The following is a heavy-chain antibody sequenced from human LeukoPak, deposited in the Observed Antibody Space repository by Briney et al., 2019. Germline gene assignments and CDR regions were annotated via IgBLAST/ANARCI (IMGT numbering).Heavy chain of an antibody. CDR1: GFTFSSYW. J-gene: IGHJ4*02. Sequence: SGGSLRLSCAASGFTFSSYWMSWVRQAPGKGLEWVANIKQDGSEKYYVDSVKGRFTISRGNAKNSLYLQMNSLRAEDTAVYYCARGRYCSGGSCYWAFDYWGQGTLVTVSS. CDR3: ARGRYCSGGSCYWAFDY. D-gene: IGHD2-15*01. CDR2: IKQDGSEK. V-gene: IGHV3-7*01.